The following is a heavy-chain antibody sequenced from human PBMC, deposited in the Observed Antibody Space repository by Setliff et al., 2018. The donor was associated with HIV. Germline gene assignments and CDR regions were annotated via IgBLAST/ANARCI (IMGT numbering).Heavy chain of an antibody. J-gene: IGHJ6*03. CDR3: ARDRVETLWFGDLNYIDV. CDR2: ISSSSSYI. V-gene: IGHV3-21*01. D-gene: IGHD3-10*01. Sequence: PGGSLRLSCAASRFIFRDYNMNWVRQAPGKGLEWVSSISSSSSYISYADSVKGRFTISRDNSKNRMYLQMNSLRAEDTALYYCARDRVETLWFGDLNYIDVWGKGTAVTVSS. CDR1: RFIFRDYN.